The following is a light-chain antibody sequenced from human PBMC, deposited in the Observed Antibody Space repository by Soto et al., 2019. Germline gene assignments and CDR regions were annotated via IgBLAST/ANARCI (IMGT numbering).Light chain of an antibody. J-gene: IGKJ1*01. Sequence: DIQMTQSPSTLSASVGDGFTITCRASQSIGTWLAWYQQKPGKAPKVLIYGVSTLKSGVPSRFSGSASATEFTLRISSLQPDDFATYYCQQYKSYWTFGQGTKVDIK. V-gene: IGKV1-5*01. CDR3: QQYKSYWT. CDR2: GVS. CDR1: QSIGTW.